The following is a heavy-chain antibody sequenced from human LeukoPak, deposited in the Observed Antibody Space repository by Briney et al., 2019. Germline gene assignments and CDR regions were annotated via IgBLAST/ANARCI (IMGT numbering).Heavy chain of an antibody. J-gene: IGHJ4*02. CDR3: ARYRGAVAGNYFDY. CDR1: GGSISSSSYY. Sequence: PSETLSLTCTVSGGSISSSSYYWGWIRQPPGKGLEWIGSIFYSGSTYYNPSLQNRVTISVDTSKNQFSLKLSSVTATDTAVYYCARYRGAVAGNYFDYWGQGTLVTVSS. D-gene: IGHD6-19*01. V-gene: IGHV4-39*01. CDR2: IFYSGST.